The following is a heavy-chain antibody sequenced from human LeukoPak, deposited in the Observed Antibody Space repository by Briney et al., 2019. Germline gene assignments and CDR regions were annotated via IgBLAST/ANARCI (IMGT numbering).Heavy chain of an antibody. D-gene: IGHD7-27*01. CDR3: ARERPGEDTFDI. CDR2: IKGDGSEK. Sequence: GGSLRLSCAAPGFTFSGYWMSWVRQAPGKGLEWVANIKGDGSEKHQVDSVKGRFTISRDNAKNSLYLQMDSLGVEDTAIYYCARERPGEDTFDIWGQGTMVTVSS. V-gene: IGHV3-7*05. CDR1: GFTFSGYW. J-gene: IGHJ3*02.